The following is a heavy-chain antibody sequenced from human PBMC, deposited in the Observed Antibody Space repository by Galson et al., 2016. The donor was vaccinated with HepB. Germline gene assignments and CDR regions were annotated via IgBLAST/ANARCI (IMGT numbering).Heavy chain of an antibody. D-gene: IGHD3-22*01. CDR2: IIPMFGTT. J-gene: IGHJ6*02. CDR3: ARASFYFDSSADYFYYYNMDV. CDR1: GGTFSNYA. V-gene: IGHV1-69*13. Sequence: SVKVSCKASGGTFSNYAINWVRQAPGQGLEWMGGIIPMFGTTNYAQKFQGRVTIIADESTTTAYMELSSLRSEDTAVYFCARASFYFDSSADYFYYYNMDVGGQGTTVTVSS.